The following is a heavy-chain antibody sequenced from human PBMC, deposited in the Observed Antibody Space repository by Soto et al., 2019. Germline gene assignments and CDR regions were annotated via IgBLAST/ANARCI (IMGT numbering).Heavy chain of an antibody. CDR2: IYYSGST. D-gene: IGHD3-22*01. CDR1: GGSISSGGYY. V-gene: IGHV4-31*03. CDR3: ARSPPYYYDSSGYSRPVPFDI. J-gene: IGHJ3*02. Sequence: SETLSLTCTVSGGSISSGGYYWSWIRQHPGKGLEWIGYIYYSGSTYYNPSLRSRVTISVDTSKNQFSLKLSSVTAADTAVYYCARSPPYYYDSSGYSRPVPFDIWGQGTMVTVSS.